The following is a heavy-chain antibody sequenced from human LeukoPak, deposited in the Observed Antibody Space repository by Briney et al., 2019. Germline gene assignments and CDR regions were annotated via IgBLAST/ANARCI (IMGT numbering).Heavy chain of an antibody. V-gene: IGHV4-39*07. CDR3: ARTQQQLVQRYYYYYYMDV. J-gene: IGHJ6*03. CDR1: GGSISSSSYY. D-gene: IGHD6-13*01. CDR2: IYYSGST. Sequence: PSETLSLTCTVSGGSISSSSYYWGWIRQPPGKGLEWIGSIYYSGSTYYNPSLKSRVTISVDTSKNQFSLKLSSVTAADTAVYYCARTQQQLVQRYYYYYYMDVWGKGTTVTVSS.